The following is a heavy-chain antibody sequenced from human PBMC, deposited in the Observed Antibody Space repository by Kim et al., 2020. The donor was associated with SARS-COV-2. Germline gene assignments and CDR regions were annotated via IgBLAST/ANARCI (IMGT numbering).Heavy chain of an antibody. V-gene: IGHV4-39*01. D-gene: IGHD4-17*01. CDR3: ASSYGDLPTYNWFDP. Sequence: SETLSLTCTVSGGSISSSSYYWGWIRQPPGKGLEWIGSIYYSGSTYYNPSLKSRVTISVDTSKNQFSLKLSSVTAADTAVYYCASSYGDLPTYNWFDPWGQGTLVTVSS. J-gene: IGHJ5*02. CDR1: GGSISSSSYY. CDR2: IYYSGST.